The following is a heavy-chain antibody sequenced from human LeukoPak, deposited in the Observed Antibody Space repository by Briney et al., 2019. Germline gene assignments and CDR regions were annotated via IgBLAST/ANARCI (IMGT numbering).Heavy chain of an antibody. Sequence: SETLSLTCALYGGSLSGYYWSWIRQPPEKGREWIGEINHSGSKTNNPFLKSRVTISVDTSKNQFSQRLSSVTAADTGVYYCARGRAGPAAGRWGRHWFDPWGQGTLVTVSS. J-gene: IGHJ5*02. D-gene: IGHD6-13*01. V-gene: IGHV4-34*01. CDR1: GGSLSGYY. CDR3: ARGRAGPAAGRWGRHWFDP. CDR2: INHSGSK.